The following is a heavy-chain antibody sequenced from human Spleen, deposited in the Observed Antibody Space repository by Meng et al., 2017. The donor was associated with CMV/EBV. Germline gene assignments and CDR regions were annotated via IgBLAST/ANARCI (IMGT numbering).Heavy chain of an antibody. CDR2: ISSSSSFI. V-gene: IGHV3-21*01. Sequence: GGSLRLSCAASGFPFSSYTMNWVRQAPGKGLEWVSSISSSSSFIYYADSVKGRFTISRDNAKNSLYLQMNSLRAEDTAVYYCARPGVHSSGWYGAWGQGTLVTVSS. J-gene: IGHJ5*02. CDR1: GFPFSSYT. CDR3: ARPGVHSSGWYGA. D-gene: IGHD6-19*01.